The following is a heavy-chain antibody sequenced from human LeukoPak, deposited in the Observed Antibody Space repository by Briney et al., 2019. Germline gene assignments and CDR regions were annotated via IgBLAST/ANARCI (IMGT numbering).Heavy chain of an antibody. CDR1: GFTFSSYG. CDR2: IWYDGSNK. J-gene: IGHJ4*02. Sequence: GRSLKLSCAASGFTFSSYGMHWVRQAPGKGLEWVAVIWYDGSNKYYADSVKGRFTISRDNSKNTLYLQTNSLRAEDTAVYYCAKDLKGYGAPENYFDYWGQGTLVTVSS. V-gene: IGHV3-33*06. D-gene: IGHD4-17*01. CDR3: AKDLKGYGAPENYFDY.